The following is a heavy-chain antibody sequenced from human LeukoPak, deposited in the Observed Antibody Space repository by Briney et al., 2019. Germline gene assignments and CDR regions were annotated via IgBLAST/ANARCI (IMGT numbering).Heavy chain of an antibody. Sequence: GGSLRLSCAASGFTFSSYSMNWVRQAPGKGLEWVSSISSSSSYIYYADSVKGRFTISRDNAKNSLYLQVNSLRAEDTAVYYCARDWAVGATTDFDYWGQGTLVTVSS. CDR2: ISSSSSYI. D-gene: IGHD1-26*01. CDR3: ARDWAVGATTDFDY. CDR1: GFTFSSYS. V-gene: IGHV3-21*01. J-gene: IGHJ4*02.